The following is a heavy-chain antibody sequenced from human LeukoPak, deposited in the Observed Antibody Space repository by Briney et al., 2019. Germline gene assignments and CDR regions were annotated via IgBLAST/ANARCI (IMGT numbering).Heavy chain of an antibody. D-gene: IGHD3-22*01. CDR3: ARDRGYYDSSGYSHALYYFDY. CDR2: IYYSGST. CDR1: GGSISGYY. Sequence: SETLSLTCTVSGGSISGYYWSWIRQPPGKGLEWIGFIYYSGSTNYNPSLKSRVTISVDTSKNQISLKLSSVTAADTAVYYCARDRGYYDSSGYSHALYYFDYWGQGTLVTVSS. V-gene: IGHV4-59*01. J-gene: IGHJ4*02.